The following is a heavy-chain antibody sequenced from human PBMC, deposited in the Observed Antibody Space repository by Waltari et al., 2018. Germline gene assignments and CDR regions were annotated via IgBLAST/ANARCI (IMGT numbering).Heavy chain of an antibody. CDR1: GFTFSSYA. D-gene: IGHD6-19*01. Sequence: QVQLVESGGGVVQPGRSLRLSCAASGFTFSSYAMHWVRQAPGKGLEWVAVISYDGSNKYYADSVKGRFTISRDNSKNTLYLQMNSLRAEDTAVYYCARDRQWLAVGYYGMDVWGQGTTVTVSS. J-gene: IGHJ6*02. CDR3: ARDRQWLAVGYYGMDV. V-gene: IGHV3-30*01. CDR2: ISYDGSNK.